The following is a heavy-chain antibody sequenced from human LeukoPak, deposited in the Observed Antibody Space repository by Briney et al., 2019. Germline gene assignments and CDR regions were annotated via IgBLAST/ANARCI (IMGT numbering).Heavy chain of an antibody. CDR3: ARDFHYDSSGYYGY. V-gene: IGHV3-11*01. D-gene: IGHD3-22*01. CDR2: ISSSGSTI. Sequence: GGSLRLSCAASGFTFSDYYMSWIRQAPGKGLEWVSSISSSGSTIYCADSVKGRFTISRDNAKNSLYLQMNSLRAEDTAVYYCARDFHYDSSGYYGYWGQGTLVTVSS. J-gene: IGHJ4*02. CDR1: GFTFSDYY.